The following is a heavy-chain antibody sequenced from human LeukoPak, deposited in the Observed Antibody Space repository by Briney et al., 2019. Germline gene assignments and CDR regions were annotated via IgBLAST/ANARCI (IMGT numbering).Heavy chain of an antibody. J-gene: IGHJ6*03. D-gene: IGHD3-22*01. CDR2: IYYSGNT. Sequence: SETLSLTCTVSGVSISSSNSYWGWIRQPPGKGLEWIGSIYYSGNTYYNASLKSRVTISVDTSKNQFSLKLSSVTAADTAVYYCARGIVVVIPYYYYYYMDVWGKGTTVTVSS. CDR1: GVSISSSNSY. V-gene: IGHV4-39*07. CDR3: ARGIVVVIPYYYYYYMDV.